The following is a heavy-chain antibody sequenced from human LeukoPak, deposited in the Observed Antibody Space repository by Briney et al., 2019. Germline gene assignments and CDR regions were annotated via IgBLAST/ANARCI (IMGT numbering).Heavy chain of an antibody. Sequence: SETLSLTCEVYGGSFSGYSWSWIRQPPGKGLEWIGEMNYSGSTNYNPSLKSRVTISVDTSKNQVSLKLSSVTAADTAVYYCATRRWFGELLLDYWGQGTLVTVSS. V-gene: IGHV4-34*01. CDR2: MNYSGST. CDR1: GGSFSGYS. D-gene: IGHD3-10*01. J-gene: IGHJ4*02. CDR3: ATRRWFGELLLDY.